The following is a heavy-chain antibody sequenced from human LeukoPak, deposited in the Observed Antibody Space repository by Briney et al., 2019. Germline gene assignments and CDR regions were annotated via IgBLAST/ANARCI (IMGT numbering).Heavy chain of an antibody. D-gene: IGHD3-22*01. J-gene: IGHJ4*02. CDR1: GGSISTGSYY. CDR3: ARDVEDYDSNGYYHYFDY. V-gene: IGHV4-61*02. Sequence: SSETLSLTCTVSGGSISTGSYYWTWIRQPAGKGLEWIGRIYTSGSTNYSPSLQSRVTISVDTSKNQFSLELSSVTAADTAVYYCARDVEDYDSNGYYHYFDYWGQGTLVTVSS. CDR2: IYTSGST.